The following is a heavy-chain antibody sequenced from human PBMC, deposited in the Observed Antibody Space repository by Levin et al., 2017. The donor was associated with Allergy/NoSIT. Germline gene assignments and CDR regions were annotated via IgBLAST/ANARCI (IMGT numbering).Heavy chain of an antibody. V-gene: IGHV3-33*01. CDR3: ARVPARYCTNGVCYEGVPDY. D-gene: IGHD2-8*01. CDR2: IWYDGSNK. CDR1: GFTFSSYG. Sequence: GGSLRLSCAASGFTFSSYGMHWVRQAPGKGLEWVAVIWYDGSNKYYADSVKGRFTISRDNSKNTLYLQMNSLRAEDTAVYYCARVPARYCTNGVCYEGVPDYWGQGTLVTVSS. J-gene: IGHJ4*02.